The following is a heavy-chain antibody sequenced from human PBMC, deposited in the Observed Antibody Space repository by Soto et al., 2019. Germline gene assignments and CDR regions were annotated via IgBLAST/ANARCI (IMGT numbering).Heavy chain of an antibody. V-gene: IGHV4-39*01. CDR3: ARRSGSYYHIDY. CDR1: GGSISSSGYY. CDR2: IYYNGIT. Sequence: QLQLQESGPGLVKPSETLSLTCTVSGGSISSSGYYWGWIRQPPGKGLEWIGSIYYNGITYYNPSLKSRVTISVDTSKNQFSLNLSSVTAADTAVYYCARRSGSYYHIDYWGQGTLVTVSS. J-gene: IGHJ4*02. D-gene: IGHD1-26*01.